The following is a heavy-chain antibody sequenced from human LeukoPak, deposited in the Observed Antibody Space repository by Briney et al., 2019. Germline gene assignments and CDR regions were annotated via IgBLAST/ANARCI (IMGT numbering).Heavy chain of an antibody. D-gene: IGHD2-2*01. J-gene: IGHJ6*03. CDR2: IYYSGST. Sequence: TSETLSLTCTVSGGSISNYYWSWVRQPPGKGLEWIGYIYYSGSTNYNPSLKSRVTISVDTSKNQFSLKLSSVTAADTAVYYCARGYCSSTSCYYYYYYYMDVWGKGTTVTVSS. V-gene: IGHV4-59*01. CDR3: ARGYCSSTSCYYYYYYYMDV. CDR1: GGSISNYY.